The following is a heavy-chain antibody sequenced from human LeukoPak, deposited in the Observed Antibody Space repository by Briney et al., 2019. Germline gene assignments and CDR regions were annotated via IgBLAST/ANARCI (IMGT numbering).Heavy chain of an antibody. Sequence: GGSLRLSCAASGFTFSSYGMHWVRQAPGKGLEWVAVTSYDGSNKYYADSVKGRFTISRDNSKNTLYLQMNSLRAEDTAVYYCAKDSRGYSYGNTVDYWGQGTLVTVSS. V-gene: IGHV3-30*18. D-gene: IGHD5-18*01. CDR3: AKDSRGYSYGNTVDY. J-gene: IGHJ4*02. CDR1: GFTFSSYG. CDR2: TSYDGSNK.